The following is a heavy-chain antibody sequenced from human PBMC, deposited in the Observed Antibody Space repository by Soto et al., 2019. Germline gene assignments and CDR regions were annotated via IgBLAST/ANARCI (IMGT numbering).Heavy chain of an antibody. CDR1: GFTFSSYS. CDR3: ARDYYDSSGYYYAFDY. Sequence: PGGSLRLSCAASGFTFSSYSMNWVRQAPGKGLEWVSSISSSSSYIYYADSVKGRFTISGDNAKNSLCLQMNSLRAEDTAVCYCARDYYDSSGYYYAFDYWGQGTLVTVSS. J-gene: IGHJ4*02. D-gene: IGHD3-22*01. CDR2: ISSSSSYI. V-gene: IGHV3-21*01.